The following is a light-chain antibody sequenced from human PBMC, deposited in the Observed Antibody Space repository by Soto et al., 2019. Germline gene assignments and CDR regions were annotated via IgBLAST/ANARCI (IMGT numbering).Light chain of an antibody. CDR2: ATS. CDR1: QSISAY. CDR3: QQSYSTAPT. Sequence: DLQMTQSPSSLSASVGERVTITCRASQSISAYLNWYQQKPGRAPKLLISATSNLRGGVSSRFSGVGSGTDFSLIISSLHPEDFGTYFCQQSYSTAPTFGQGTKVEIK. J-gene: IGKJ1*01. V-gene: IGKV1-39*01.